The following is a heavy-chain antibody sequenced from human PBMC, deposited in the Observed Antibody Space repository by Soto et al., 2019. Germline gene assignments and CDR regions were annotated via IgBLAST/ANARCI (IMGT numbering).Heavy chain of an antibody. V-gene: IGHV3-74*01. Sequence: SLRLSCAASGFTLSDYWMNWVRQAPGKGLVWVSRIDSDGSSTSYADSVKGRFTISRDNAKNTLYLQMNSLRAEDTAVYYCAKSNWFDPWGQGSLVTVSS. CDR1: GFTLSDYW. J-gene: IGHJ5*02. CDR3: AKSNWFDP. CDR2: IDSDGSST.